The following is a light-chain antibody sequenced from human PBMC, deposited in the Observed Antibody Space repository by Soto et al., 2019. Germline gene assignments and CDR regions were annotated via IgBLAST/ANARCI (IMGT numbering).Light chain of an antibody. CDR3: QQYDSYSAT. V-gene: IGKV1-5*03. J-gene: IGKJ1*01. CDR1: QSISSW. Sequence: DIQMTQSPSTLSASLGDRVTITCRASQSISSWVAWYQQKPGKAPKLLIYKASTLESGVSSRFTGSGSGTEFTLTINSLRPDDFATYYCQQYDSYSATFGQGTKV. CDR2: KAS.